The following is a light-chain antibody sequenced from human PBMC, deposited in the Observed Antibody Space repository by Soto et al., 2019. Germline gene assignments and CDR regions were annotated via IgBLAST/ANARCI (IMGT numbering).Light chain of an antibody. CDR1: QSVNSY. V-gene: IGKV3-11*01. J-gene: IGKJ5*01. Sequence: EIVLTQSPPTLSLSPGERATLSCRASQSVNSYLAWYQHKPGQAPRLLSYGASNRATGIPARFSGSGSGTDFTLTISSLEPEDFAVYYCQQRSNWPPLTFGQGTRLESK. CDR3: QQRSNWPPLT. CDR2: GAS.